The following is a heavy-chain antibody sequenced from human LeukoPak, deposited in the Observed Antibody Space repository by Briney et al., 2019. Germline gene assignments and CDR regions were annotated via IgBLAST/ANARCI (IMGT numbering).Heavy chain of an antibody. Sequence: ASVKVSCKASGYTFTNSYIHWVRQAPGQGLEWMGIINPSVGSTSYAQKFQGRVTMTRDTSTSTVYMELSSLSSEDTAVYYCATRWFGELFYYGMDVWGQGTTVTVSS. CDR2: INPSVGST. CDR3: ATRWFGELFYYGMDV. J-gene: IGHJ6*02. CDR1: GYTFTNSY. D-gene: IGHD3-10*01. V-gene: IGHV1-46*01.